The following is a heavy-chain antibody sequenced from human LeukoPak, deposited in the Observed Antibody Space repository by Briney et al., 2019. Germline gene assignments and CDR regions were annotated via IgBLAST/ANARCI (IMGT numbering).Heavy chain of an antibody. CDR3: TARELSGAQFDY. D-gene: IGHD1-7*01. Sequence: PGRSLRLSCAASGFIFSSYGMHWVRQASGKGLEWVGRIRDKTNNYATAYAASVRGRFTISRDDSRNTAYLQMNSLKTEDTAVYYCTARELSGAQFDYWGQGTLVTVSS. J-gene: IGHJ4*02. CDR2: IRDKTNNYAT. V-gene: IGHV3-73*01. CDR1: GFIFSSYG.